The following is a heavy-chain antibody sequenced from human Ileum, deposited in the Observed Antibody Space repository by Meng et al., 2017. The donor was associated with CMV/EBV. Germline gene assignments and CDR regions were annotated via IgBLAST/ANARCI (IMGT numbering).Heavy chain of an antibody. D-gene: IGHD4-17*01. CDR2: INHSGST. V-gene: IGHV4-34*01. J-gene: IGHJ4*02. CDR1: GGSFSGYY. Sequence: QVPLQQWGARLLKPSETLSLTCAVYGGSFSGYYWSWIRQFPGKGLEWMGEINHSGSTNYNPSLKSRVTISADTSKKWFSLKVSSVTAGDTAVYYCAREAVGVENGDYADYWGQGILVTVSS. CDR3: AREAVGVENGDYADY.